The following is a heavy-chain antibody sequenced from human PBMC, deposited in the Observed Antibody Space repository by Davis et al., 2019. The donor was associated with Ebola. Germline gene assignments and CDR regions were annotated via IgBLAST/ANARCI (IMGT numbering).Heavy chain of an antibody. CDR2: INRDGTVA. Sequence: GGSLRLSCAASGFTVSSNYMSWVRQAPGKGLVWVSRINRDGTVAEYADSVKGRFTISRDNSKNTLHLQMNSLRVEDTAIYYCAKDTPNIWFDVWGQGTMVAVSS. J-gene: IGHJ3*01. CDR3: AKDTPNIWFDV. V-gene: IGHV3-53*01. CDR1: GFTVSSNY. D-gene: IGHD2-15*01.